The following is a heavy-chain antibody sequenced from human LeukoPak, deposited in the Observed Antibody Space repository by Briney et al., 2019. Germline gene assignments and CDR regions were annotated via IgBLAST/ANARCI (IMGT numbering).Heavy chain of an antibody. CDR3: ARVWELSFDY. CDR1: GFTVSSDH. J-gene: IGHJ4*02. Sequence: GGSLRLSCAASGFTVSSDHMSWVRQAPGKGLEWVSVIYAGGSTYYADSVKGRFTIFRDNFKNTVFLQMNSLRAEDTAVYYCARVWELSFDYWGQGTLVTVSS. D-gene: IGHD1-26*01. V-gene: IGHV3-53*01. CDR2: IYAGGST.